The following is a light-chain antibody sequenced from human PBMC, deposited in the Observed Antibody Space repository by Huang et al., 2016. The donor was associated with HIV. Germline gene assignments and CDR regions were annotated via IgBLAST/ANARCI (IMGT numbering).Light chain of an antibody. V-gene: IGKV1-9*01. Sequence: IQLTQSPSSLAASVGDGVTITCRASQGISSYLAWYQQKPGKAPKLLIYAASTLQSGVPSRFSGSGSGTDVTLTISSLQPEDFATYYCQQLNSYPPDSFGGGTKVEIK. CDR1: QGISSY. CDR3: QQLNSYPPDS. CDR2: AAS. J-gene: IGKJ4*01.